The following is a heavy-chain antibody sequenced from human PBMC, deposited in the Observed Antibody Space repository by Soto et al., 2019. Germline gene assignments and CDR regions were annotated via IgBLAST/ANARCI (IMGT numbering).Heavy chain of an antibody. CDR3: ARGNSPAGYCSGGSCYAAVY. V-gene: IGHV4-34*01. CDR1: GESFSDYY. CDR2: IDHSGGA. J-gene: IGHJ4*02. Sequence: QVQLQQWGAGLLKPSETLSLTCAVYGESFSDYYWTWIRQPPGKGLEWMGEIDHSGGANYNPSLKSRVTISVDTSKNQFSLRLSSVTAADTAVYYCARGNSPAGYCSGGSCYAAVYWGQGTLVTVSS. D-gene: IGHD2-15*01.